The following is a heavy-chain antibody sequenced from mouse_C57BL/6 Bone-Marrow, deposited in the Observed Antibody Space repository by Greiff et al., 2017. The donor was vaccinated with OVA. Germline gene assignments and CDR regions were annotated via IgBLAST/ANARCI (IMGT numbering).Heavy chain of an antibody. CDR1: GFTFSDYG. Sequence: EVMLVASGGGLVKPGGSLKLSCAASGFTFSDYGMHWVRQAPEKGLEWVAYISSGSSTIYYADTVKGRFTISRDNAKNTLFLQMTSLRSEDTAMYYCAKVRRAFMDYWGQGTSVTVSS. D-gene: IGHD2-14*01. V-gene: IGHV5-17*01. J-gene: IGHJ4*01. CDR3: AKVRRAFMDY. CDR2: ISSGSSTI.